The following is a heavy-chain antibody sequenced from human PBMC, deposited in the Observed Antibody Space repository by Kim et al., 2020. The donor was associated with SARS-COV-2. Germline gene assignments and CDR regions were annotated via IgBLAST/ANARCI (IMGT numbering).Heavy chain of an antibody. V-gene: IGHV3-49*03. J-gene: IGHJ5*02. Sequence: GGSLRLSCRVSGINFGDYAVSWFRQAPGRGLEWVGFVRSRTNGGTTEYAASVKGRVSISRDESRTTAYLEMSNLISEDTAMYYCTTAYTFGSVVGSWGQGALVTVSS. CDR1: GINFGDYA. D-gene: IGHD3-16*01. CDR3: TTAYTFGSVVGS. CDR2: VRSRTNGGTT.